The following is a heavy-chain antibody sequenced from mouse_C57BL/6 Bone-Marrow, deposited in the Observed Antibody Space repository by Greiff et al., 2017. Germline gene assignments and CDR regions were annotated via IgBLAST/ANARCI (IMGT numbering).Heavy chain of an antibody. Sequence: QVQLQQPGAELVMPGASVKLSCKASGYTFTSYWMHWVKQRPGQGLEWIGEIDPSDSYTNYNQKFKGKSTLTVDKSSSTAYMQLSSLTSEDSAVYYCARAITTVVARDFDYWGQGTTLTVSS. CDR3: ARAITTVVARDFDY. D-gene: IGHD1-1*01. CDR2: IDPSDSYT. V-gene: IGHV1-69*01. J-gene: IGHJ2*01. CDR1: GYTFTSYW.